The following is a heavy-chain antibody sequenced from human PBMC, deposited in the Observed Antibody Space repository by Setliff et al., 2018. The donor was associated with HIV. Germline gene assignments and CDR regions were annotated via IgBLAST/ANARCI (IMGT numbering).Heavy chain of an antibody. J-gene: IGHJ5*01. V-gene: IGHV4-34*01. Sequence: PSETLSLTCDVYGGSFRGYYWSWIRQSPGKGLEWIAEINDSGTTTSNPSLKSRVTTSVDTSKNHFSLKLSSVTAADTAVYYCVRQHGDYAFGSWGQGTLVTVSS. D-gene: IGHD4-17*01. CDR3: VRQHGDYAFGS. CDR2: INDSGTT. CDR1: GGSFRGYY.